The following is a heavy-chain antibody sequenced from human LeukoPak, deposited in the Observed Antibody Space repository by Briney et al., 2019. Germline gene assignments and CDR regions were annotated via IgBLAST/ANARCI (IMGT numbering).Heavy chain of an antibody. J-gene: IGHJ4*02. Sequence: GGSLRLSCAASGFTFSSYAMSWVRQAPGKGLEWVSSISDGGSSTYYADSVKGRFTISRDDSKNTLYLQINSLRAEDTAVYYCLFGEVSYYFDYWGQGTLVTVSS. CDR2: ISDGGSST. CDR3: LFGEVSYYFDY. V-gene: IGHV3-23*01. CDR1: GFTFSSYA. D-gene: IGHD3-10*02.